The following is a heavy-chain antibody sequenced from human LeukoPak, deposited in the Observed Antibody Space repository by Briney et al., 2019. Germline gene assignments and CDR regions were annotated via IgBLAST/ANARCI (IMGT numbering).Heavy chain of an antibody. D-gene: IGHD5-24*01. CDR1: GFTVSGNY. Sequence: GGSLRLSCAASGFTVSGNYMSWVCQAPGKGLDCISVIYTGGKTYFADSVKGRFTISRDNSKNSLYLQMNSLRPEDTAVYYCARVEMATSVFEYWGQGTLVTVSS. CDR2: IYTGGKT. J-gene: IGHJ4*02. V-gene: IGHV3-66*02. CDR3: ARVEMATSVFEY.